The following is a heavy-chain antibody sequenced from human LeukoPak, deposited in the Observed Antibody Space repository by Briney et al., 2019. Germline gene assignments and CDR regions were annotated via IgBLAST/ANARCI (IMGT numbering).Heavy chain of an antibody. V-gene: IGHV3-30*04. CDR3: ARGEYYYDSSGGFDY. J-gene: IGHJ4*02. CDR2: ISCDGSNK. D-gene: IGHD3-22*01. Sequence: GRSLRLSCAASGFTFSSYAMHWVRQAPGKGLEWVAVISCDGSNKYYADSVKGRFTISRDNSKNTLYLQMNSLRAEDTAVYYCARGEYYYDSSGGFDYWGQGTLVTVSS. CDR1: GFTFSSYA.